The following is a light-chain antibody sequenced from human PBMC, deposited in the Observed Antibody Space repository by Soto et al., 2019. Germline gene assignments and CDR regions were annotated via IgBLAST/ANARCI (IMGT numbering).Light chain of an antibody. J-gene: IGKJ5*01. Sequence: EIVLTQSPATLSLSPGERATLSCRASLNVNSYLAWYQQKPGQAPRLLIYGASSRATGIPDRFSGSGSGTDFTLTISRLEPEDFAVYYCQQYGSSPLTFGQGTRLEIK. CDR1: LNVNSY. CDR2: GAS. V-gene: IGKV3-20*01. CDR3: QQYGSSPLT.